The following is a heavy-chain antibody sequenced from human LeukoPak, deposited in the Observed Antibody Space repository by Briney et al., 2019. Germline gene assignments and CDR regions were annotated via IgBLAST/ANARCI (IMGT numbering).Heavy chain of an antibody. CDR2: FYHSGNT. J-gene: IGHJ5*02. CDR1: GDPITTGGYS. CDR3: ARVPYNFGSGGSGGWFDP. V-gene: IGHV4-30-2*01. Sequence: PSETLSLTCEVSGDPITTGGYSWSWIRQPPGKGLEWLGYFYHSGNTYYNPSLESRVTMSIDASKNQLSLKVTAVTAADTAVYYCARVPYNFGSGGSGGWFDPWGQGSLVIVSS. D-gene: IGHD3/OR15-3a*01.